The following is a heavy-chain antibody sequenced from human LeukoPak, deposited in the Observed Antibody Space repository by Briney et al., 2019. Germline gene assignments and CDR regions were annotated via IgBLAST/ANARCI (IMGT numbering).Heavy chain of an antibody. CDR1: GFTFDDYG. CDR3: ASSPDDYGDYVLGDY. J-gene: IGHJ4*02. V-gene: IGHV3-20*04. CDR2: INWNGGST. Sequence: PGGSLRLSCAASGFTFDDYGMSWVRQAPGKGLDWVSGINWNGGSTGYADSVKGRFTISRDNAKNSLYLQMNSLRAEDTALYYCASSPDDYGDYVLGDYWGQGTLVTVSS. D-gene: IGHD4-17*01.